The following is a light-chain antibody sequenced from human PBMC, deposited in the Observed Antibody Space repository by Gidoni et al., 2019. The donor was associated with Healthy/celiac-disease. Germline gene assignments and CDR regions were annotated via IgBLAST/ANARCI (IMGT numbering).Light chain of an antibody. CDR1: QSVSSSY. J-gene: IGKJ1*01. CDR3: QQYGSSLPTWT. V-gene: IGKV3-20*01. CDR2: GAS. Sequence: IVLPQSPGTLSLSPGERAPRSCKASQSVSSSYLAWYQQKPGQAPRRLIYGASRRATGIPDRFSGSGSGTDFTLTISRLEPEDFAVYYCQQYGSSLPTWTFGQGTKVEIK.